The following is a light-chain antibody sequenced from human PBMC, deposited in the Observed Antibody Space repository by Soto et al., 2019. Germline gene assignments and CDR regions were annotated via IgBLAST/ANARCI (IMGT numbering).Light chain of an antibody. J-gene: IGLJ1*01. CDR3: SSYTIITTRV. CDR2: EVS. Sequence: QSVLTQPASESGSPGQSITISCTGTSSDVGYYNYVSWYQHHPGKAPKLMIFEVSNRPSGVSNRFSGSQSGNTAYLTISGHQAEDDADYYCSSYTIITTRVFGTGTKVTVL. V-gene: IGLV2-14*01. CDR1: SSDVGYYNY.